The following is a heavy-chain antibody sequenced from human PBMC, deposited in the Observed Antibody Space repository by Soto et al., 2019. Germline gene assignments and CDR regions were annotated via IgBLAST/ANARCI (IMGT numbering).Heavy chain of an antibody. D-gene: IGHD2-21*02. CDR1: GGTFSSYA. CDR3: ARDRHIVVVTADYYYYGMDV. Sequence: QVQLVQSGAEVKKPGSSVKVSCKAYGGTFSSYAISWVRQAPGQGLEWMGGIIPIFGTANYAQKFQGRVTITADESTSTAYMELSSLRSEDTAVYYCARDRHIVVVTADYYYYGMDVWGQGTTVTVSS. J-gene: IGHJ6*02. V-gene: IGHV1-69*01. CDR2: IIPIFGTA.